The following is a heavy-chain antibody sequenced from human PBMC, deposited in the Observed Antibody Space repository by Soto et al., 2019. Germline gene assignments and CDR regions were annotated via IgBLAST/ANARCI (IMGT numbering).Heavy chain of an antibody. V-gene: IGHV1-69*06. J-gene: IGHJ4*02. CDR2: IVPNVGTV. CDR1: GGTLSRFINYP. Sequence: QMQLVQSGAEVKKPGSSVKVSCKASGGTLSRFINYPINLVRQAPGQGLEWMGGIVPNVGTVNYAQTFPGSVTITADKSTGTAYLELSSLRSEDTALSYCARGDTRRLRRYFDNGGQGTLGNVS. CDR3: ARGDTRRLRRYFDN. D-gene: IGHD1-26*01.